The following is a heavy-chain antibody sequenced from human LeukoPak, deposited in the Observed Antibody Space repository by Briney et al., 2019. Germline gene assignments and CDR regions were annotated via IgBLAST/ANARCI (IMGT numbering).Heavy chain of an antibody. CDR2: IYYSGST. CDR1: GGSISSYY. Sequence: SETLSLTCTVSGGSISSYYWSWIRQPPGKGLEWIGSIYYSGSTYYNPSLKSRVTISVDTSKNQFSLKLSSVTAADTAVYYCARLNRYYDSSGSVGYWGQGTLVTVSS. CDR3: ARLNRYYDSSGSVGY. V-gene: IGHV4-59*05. D-gene: IGHD3-22*01. J-gene: IGHJ4*02.